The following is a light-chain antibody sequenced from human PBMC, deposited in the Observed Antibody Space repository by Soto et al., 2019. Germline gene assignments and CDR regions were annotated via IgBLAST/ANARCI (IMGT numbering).Light chain of an antibody. J-gene: IGKJ5*01. CDR1: QSVSSSY. CDR3: KQDGSSPPT. Sequence: EIVLTQSPGTLSLSPGERATLSCRASQSVSSSYLAWYQQKPGLAPRLLIYGASSSATGIPDRCIGSGSGTAFTLTISRLEPEDFAVYYYKQDGSSPPTVGQGTRLEI. V-gene: IGKV3-20*01. CDR2: GAS.